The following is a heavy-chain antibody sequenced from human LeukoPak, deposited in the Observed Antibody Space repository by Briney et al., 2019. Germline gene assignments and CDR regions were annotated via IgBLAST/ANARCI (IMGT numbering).Heavy chain of an antibody. V-gene: IGHV3-7*01. Sequence: GGSLRLSCAASEFTFRTYWMSWVRQAPEKGLEWVAAIKEDGSEKYYVDSVKGRFTISRDNAKNSLYLQMNSLRAEDTAVYYCARGVDGAFDLWGQGTMVTVSS. CDR1: EFTFRTYW. CDR2: IKEDGSEK. J-gene: IGHJ3*01. CDR3: ARGVDGAFDL. D-gene: IGHD5-12*01.